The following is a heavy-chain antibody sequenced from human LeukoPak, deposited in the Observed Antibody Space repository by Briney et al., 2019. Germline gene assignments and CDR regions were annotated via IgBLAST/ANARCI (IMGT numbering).Heavy chain of an antibody. J-gene: IGHJ6*02. CDR2: IVVGSGNT. Sequence: ASVKVSCKASGFTFTSSAVQWVRQARGQRLEWIGWIVVGSGNTNYAQKFQERVTITRDMSTSTAYMELSSLRSEDTAVYYCAAASYCGGDCPPDYYGMDVWGQGTTVTVSS. D-gene: IGHD2-21*02. CDR1: GFTFTSSA. V-gene: IGHV1-58*01. CDR3: AAASYCGGDCPPDYYGMDV.